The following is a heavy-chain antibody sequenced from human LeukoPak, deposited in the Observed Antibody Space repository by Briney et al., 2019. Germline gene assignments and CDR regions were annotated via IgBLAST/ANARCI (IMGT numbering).Heavy chain of an antibody. CDR2: INHSGST. V-gene: IGHV4-34*01. CDR1: GGSFSGYY. Sequence: PSETLSPTCAVYGGSFSGYYWSWIRQPPGKGLEWIGEINHSGSTNYNPSLKSRVTISVDTSKNQFSLKLSSVTAADTAVYYCARGPPIRAIPYYYYYYMDVWGKGTTVTVSS. CDR3: ARGPPIRAIPYYYYYYMDV. D-gene: IGHD2-2*01. J-gene: IGHJ6*03.